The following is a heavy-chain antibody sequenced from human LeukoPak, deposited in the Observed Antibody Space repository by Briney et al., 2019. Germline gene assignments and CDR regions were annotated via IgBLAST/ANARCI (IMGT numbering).Heavy chain of an antibody. J-gene: IGHJ4*02. CDR3: ASNDYRDEGIDS. CDR1: GFTVSSNY. V-gene: IGHV3-21*01. Sequence: GGSLRLSCAASGFTVSSNYMSWVRQAPGKGLEWVSSISYSGPHMFYADSVRGRFTISRDNAENSLFLQMNSLRAEDTAVYFCASNDYRDEGIDSWGQGTLVTVSS. D-gene: IGHD4-17*01. CDR2: ISYSGPHM.